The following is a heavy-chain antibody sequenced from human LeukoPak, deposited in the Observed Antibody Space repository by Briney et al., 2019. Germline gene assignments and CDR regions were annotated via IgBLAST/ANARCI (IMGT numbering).Heavy chain of an antibody. D-gene: IGHD1-20*01. V-gene: IGHV3-66*01. J-gene: IGHJ4*02. Sequence: PGGSLRLPCAASGFTVSSNYMSWVRQAPGKGLGWVSVIYAGGGTYYADSVKGRFTISRDISKNTLYLQMNSLRAEDTAVYYCARVSGSLCFDYWGQGTLVTVSS. CDR3: ARVSGSLCFDY. CDR1: GFTVSSNY. CDR2: IYAGGGT.